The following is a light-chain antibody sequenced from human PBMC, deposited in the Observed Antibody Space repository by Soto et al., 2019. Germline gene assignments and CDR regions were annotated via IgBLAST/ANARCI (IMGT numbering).Light chain of an antibody. CDR1: QSVSSY. CDR2: GAS. V-gene: IGKV3-20*01. CDR3: QQYGRPSRT. Sequence: EIVLTQSPGTLSLSPGERATLSCRASQSVSSYLAWYQQKPGQAPRLLIYGASSRATGIPDRFSGSGSGTAFTLTISRLEPEDFAVSYCQQYGRPSRTFGQGTKVEIK. J-gene: IGKJ1*01.